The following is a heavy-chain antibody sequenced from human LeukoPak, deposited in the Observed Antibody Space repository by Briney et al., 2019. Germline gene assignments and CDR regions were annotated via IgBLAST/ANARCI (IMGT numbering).Heavy chain of an antibody. CDR2: ITSGNNYK. D-gene: IGHD3-22*01. CDR3: ARDYYDSSGSTI. CDR1: GFTFSTYS. Sequence: PGGSLRLSCATSGFTFSTYSMNWVRQAPGKGLEWVSSITSGNNYKYYADLVKGRFTISRDNAKNSLYLQMNSLRAEDTAVYYCARDYYDSSGSTIWGQGTLVTVSS. J-gene: IGHJ4*02. V-gene: IGHV3-21*01.